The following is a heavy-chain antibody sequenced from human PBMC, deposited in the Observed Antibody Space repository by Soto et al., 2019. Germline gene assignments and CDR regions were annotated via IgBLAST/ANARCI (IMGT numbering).Heavy chain of an antibody. J-gene: IGHJ6*02. CDR3: ARSQGSSTSLEIYYYYYYGMDV. CDR2: IIPICGTA. D-gene: IGHD2-2*01. Sequence: QVQLVQSGAEVKKPGSSVKVSCKASGGTFSSYAISWVRHAPGQGLEWMGGIIPICGTANYAQKFQGRVTITADESTSTVYMGLSSLRSEDTAVYFCARSQGSSTSLEIYYYYYYGMDVWGQGTTVTVSS. CDR1: GGTFSSYA. V-gene: IGHV1-69*01.